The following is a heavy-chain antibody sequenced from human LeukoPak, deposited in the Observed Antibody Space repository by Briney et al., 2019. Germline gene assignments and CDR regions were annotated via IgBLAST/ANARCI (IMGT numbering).Heavy chain of an antibody. J-gene: IGHJ4*02. CDR3: AMGGATEY. Sequence: PGGSLRLSCAASGFTFSSYAMHWVRQAPGKGLEWVAVISYDGSNKYYADSVKGRFTISRDNSKNTLYLQMNSLRAEDTAVYYCAMGGATEYWGQGTLVTVSS. CDR1: GFTFSSYA. V-gene: IGHV3-30*04. D-gene: IGHD1-26*01. CDR2: ISYDGSNK.